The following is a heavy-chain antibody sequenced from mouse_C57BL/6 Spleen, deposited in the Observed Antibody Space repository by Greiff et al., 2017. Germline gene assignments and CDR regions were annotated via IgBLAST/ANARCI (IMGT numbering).Heavy chain of an antibody. J-gene: IGHJ2*01. V-gene: IGHV1-42*01. CDR2: INPSTGGT. Sequence: VQLQQSGPELVKPGASVKISCKASGYSFTGYYMNWVKQSPEKSLEWIGEINPSTGGTTYNQKFKAKATLTVDKSSSTAYMQLKSLTSEDSAVYYCAKGRSFDDWGQGTTLTVSS. CDR1: GYSFTGYY. CDR3: AKGRSFDD.